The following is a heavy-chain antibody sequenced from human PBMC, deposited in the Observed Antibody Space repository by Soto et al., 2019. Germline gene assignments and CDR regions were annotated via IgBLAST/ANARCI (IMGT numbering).Heavy chain of an antibody. V-gene: IGHV2-5*02. CDR3: ANSHRGRYCSITSCYRVRGRVYFDY. D-gene: IGHD2-2*02. CDR2: IYWDDDK. J-gene: IGHJ4*02. Sequence: QITLKESGPTLVKPTQTLTLTCTFSGFSLSTSGVGVGWIRQPPGKALEWLALIYWDDDKRHSPSLKRSLTITKNTHKNLVVHTRTNINTVDTATYFCANSHRGRYCSITSCYRVRGRVYFDYWGQGTLVTVSS. CDR1: GFSLSTSGVG.